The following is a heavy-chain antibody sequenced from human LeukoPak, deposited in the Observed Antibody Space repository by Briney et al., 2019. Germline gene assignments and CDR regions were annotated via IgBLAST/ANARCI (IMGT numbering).Heavy chain of an antibody. J-gene: IGHJ4*02. CDR1: GCSFSSYW. CDR3: ERDLARYPTPGIDY. D-gene: IGHD2-15*01. V-gene: IGHV3-7*04. CDR2: IKQDGSEK. Sequence: GGSLRLSCAASGCSFSSYWMSWVRQAPRKGLEGVANIKQDGSEKYYVDSVQGRFTISRDNAKNSLYLQMNSLRAEDTAVYYCERDLARYPTPGIDYWGQGTLVTVSS.